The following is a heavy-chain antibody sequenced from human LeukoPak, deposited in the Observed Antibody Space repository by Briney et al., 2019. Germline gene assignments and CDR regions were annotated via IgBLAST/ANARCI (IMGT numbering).Heavy chain of an antibody. Sequence: ASVKVSCKASGYTFTGYYMHWVRQAPGQGLEWMGWINPNSGGTNYAQKFQGRATMTRDTSISTAYMELSRLRSDDTAVYYCARVGRGDWYYFDYWGQGTLVTVSS. CDR2: INPNSGGT. D-gene: IGHD2-21*02. V-gene: IGHV1-2*02. CDR1: GYTFTGYY. CDR3: ARVGRGDWYYFDY. J-gene: IGHJ4*02.